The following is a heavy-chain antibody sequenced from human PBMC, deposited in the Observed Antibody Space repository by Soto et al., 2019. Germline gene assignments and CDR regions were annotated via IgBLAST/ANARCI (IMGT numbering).Heavy chain of an antibody. CDR3: ASHKHAFLHYFDY. V-gene: IGHV4-59*01. J-gene: IGHJ4*02. CDR2: IYYSGTH. D-gene: IGHD2-2*01. CDR1: GGSISSYY. Sequence: SETLSLTCTVSGGSISSYYWSWVRQPPGKGLEWIGYIYYSGTHKYNPSLKSRVSISADTSKNQLSLRLTSVTAADTAVYYCASHKHAFLHYFDYWGQGIRVTVSS.